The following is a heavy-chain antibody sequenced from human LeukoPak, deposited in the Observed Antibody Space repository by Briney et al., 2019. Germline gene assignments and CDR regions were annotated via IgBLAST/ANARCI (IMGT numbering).Heavy chain of an antibody. V-gene: IGHV1-69*13. CDR2: IIPIFGTA. CDR3: ARDYRPGYYYDSSGYPA. Sequence: SVKVSCKASGGTFSSYAISWVRQAPGQGLEWMGGIIPIFGTANYAQKFQGRVTITADESTSTAYMELSSLRSEDTAVYYCARDYRPGYYYDSSGYPAWGQGTLVTVSS. D-gene: IGHD3-22*01. CDR1: GGTFSSYA. J-gene: IGHJ5*02.